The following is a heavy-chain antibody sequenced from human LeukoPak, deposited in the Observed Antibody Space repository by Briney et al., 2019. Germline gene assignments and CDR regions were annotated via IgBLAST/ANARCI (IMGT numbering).Heavy chain of an antibody. V-gene: IGHV3-64*01. D-gene: IGHD3-10*01. CDR1: GFIFSSLA. J-gene: IGHJ6*03. CDR2: ISSNGGST. CDR3: ARDSTLLWFGYYYMDV. Sequence: GGSLRLSCAASGFIFSSLAMHWVRQAPRKGLEYVSAISSNGGSTYYANSVKGRFTISRDNAKNTLYLQMGSLRAEDMAVDYCARDSTLLWFGYYYMDVWGKGTTVTVSS.